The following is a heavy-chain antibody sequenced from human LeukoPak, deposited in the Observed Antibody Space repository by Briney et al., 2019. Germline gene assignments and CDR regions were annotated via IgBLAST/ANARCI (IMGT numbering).Heavy chain of an antibody. Sequence: SETLSLTCTVSGGSISSSSYYWGWIRQPPGKGQEWIGYIYYSGNTKNTNYNSSLKSRVTISVDTSKNQFSLKLSSVTAADTAVYYRARAREPLVYTYYFDYWGQGTLVTVSS. CDR1: GGSISSSSYY. D-gene: IGHD6-13*01. V-gene: IGHV4-61*05. J-gene: IGHJ4*02. CDR2: IYYSGNTKNT. CDR3: ARAREPLVYTYYFDY.